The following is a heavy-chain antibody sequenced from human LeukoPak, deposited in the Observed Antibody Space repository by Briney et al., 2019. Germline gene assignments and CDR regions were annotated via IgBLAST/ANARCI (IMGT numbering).Heavy chain of an antibody. CDR3: AKEPSMLLTKYYFDY. V-gene: IGHV3-23*01. Sequence: PGGSLRLSCAASGFTFSSYGMHWVRQPPRKGLEWLSAISGSGGSTYYADSVKGRFTISRDNSKNTLYLQMNSLRAEDTAVYYCAKEPSMLLTKYYFDYWGQGTLVTVSS. CDR1: GFTFSSYG. J-gene: IGHJ4*02. D-gene: IGHD2-15*01. CDR2: ISGSGGST.